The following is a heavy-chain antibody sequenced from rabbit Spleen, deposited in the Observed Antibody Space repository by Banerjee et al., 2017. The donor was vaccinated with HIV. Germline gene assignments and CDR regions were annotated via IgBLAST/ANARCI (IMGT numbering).Heavy chain of an antibody. D-gene: IGHD1-1*01. V-gene: IGHV1S45*01. Sequence: QEQLEESGGGLVKPEGSLTLTCKASGFSFSDRDVMCWVRQAPGKGLEWIACINTATGKAVYASWAKGRFTISKTSSTTVTLQMTSLTAADTATYFCARDTSTSFSTYDMDLWGPGTLVTVS. CDR2: INTATGKA. J-gene: IGHJ6*01. CDR3: ARDTSTSFSTYDMDL. CDR1: GFSFSDRDV.